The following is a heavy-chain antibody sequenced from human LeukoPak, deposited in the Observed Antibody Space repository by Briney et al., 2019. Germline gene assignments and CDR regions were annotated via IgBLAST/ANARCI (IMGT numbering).Heavy chain of an antibody. D-gene: IGHD3-22*01. CDR2: MNPNSGNT. CDR3: ARGDYYDSSGYAPNAFDI. CDR1: GYTFTSYD. Sequence: ASVKVSCKASGYTFTSYDINWVRQATGQGLEWMGWMNPNSGNTGYAQKFQGRVTMTRNTSISTAYMELSSLRSEDTAVYYCARGDYYDSSGYAPNAFDIWGQGTMVTVSS. V-gene: IGHV1-8*01. J-gene: IGHJ3*02.